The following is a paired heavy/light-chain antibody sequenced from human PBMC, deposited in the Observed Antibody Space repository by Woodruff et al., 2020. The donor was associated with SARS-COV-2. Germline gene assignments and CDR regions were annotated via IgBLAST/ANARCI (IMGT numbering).Light chain of an antibody. CDR2: SAS. J-gene: IGKJ5*01. Sequence: DIQLTQSPSFLSASVGDRVTITCRASQAISSYLAWFQQKPGKAPKLVIYSASILESGVPSRFSGTGSGTEFSLTISSLQPEDFASYYCQQLNSYPITFGQGTRLEIK. CDR1: QAISSY. CDR3: QQLNSYPIT. V-gene: IGKV1-9*01.
Heavy chain of an antibody. CDR1: GFTFSDHY. CDR3: VRVNILKAQGKRNCDS. CDR2: GRDKGHSYTT. Sequence: EVQLVESGGGLVQPGESLRLSCVASGFTFSDHYMDWVRQAPGKGLEWVGRGRDKGHSYTTEYAASVKGRFTISRDDSKKSLYLQMNSLKTEDTAVYFCVRVNILKAQGKRNCDSWGQGTLVTVSS. D-gene: IGHD2-21*01. J-gene: IGHJ4*02. V-gene: IGHV3-72*01.